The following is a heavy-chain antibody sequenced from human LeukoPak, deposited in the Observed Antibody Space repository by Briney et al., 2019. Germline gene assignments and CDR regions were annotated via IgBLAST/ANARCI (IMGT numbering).Heavy chain of an antibody. Sequence: SETLSLTCTVSGASINSYYWNWIRQSPGKGLEWLGNIHYRGTTNYNPSLKSRVTLSLDSPKSQFALKVTSVTAADTAVYYCARDEFGDFQGFDYWGQGTRVTVSS. CDR3: ARDEFGDFQGFDY. V-gene: IGHV4-59*13. D-gene: IGHD4-17*01. J-gene: IGHJ4*02. CDR1: GASINSYY. CDR2: IHYRGTT.